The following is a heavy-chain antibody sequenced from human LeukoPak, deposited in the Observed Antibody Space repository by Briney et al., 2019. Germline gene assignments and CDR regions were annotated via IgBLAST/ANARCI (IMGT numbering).Heavy chain of an antibody. V-gene: IGHV3-7*04. D-gene: IGHD6-19*01. CDR3: ARAAVAAPGDV. Sequence: GGSLRPSRAASGFTFSSYWMAWVRQAPGKGLEWVGNIKPDGSEKYSVDSLKGRFTISRDNAENSLYLQMKSLRDEDTAVYYCARAAVAAPGDVWGQGTTVTVSS. J-gene: IGHJ6*02. CDR1: GFTFSSYW. CDR2: IKPDGSEK.